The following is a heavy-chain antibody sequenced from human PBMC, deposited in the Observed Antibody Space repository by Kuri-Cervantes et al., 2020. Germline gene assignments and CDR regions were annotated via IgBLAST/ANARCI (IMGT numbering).Heavy chain of an antibody. D-gene: IGHD5-18*01. CDR2: ISGSGGST. V-gene: IGHV3-23*01. CDR1: GFTFSSYA. J-gene: IGHJ6*02. CDR3: ASSATARGGMDV. Sequence: GGSLRLSCAASGFTFSSYAMSWVRQAPGKGLEWVSAISGSGGSTYYADSVKGRFTISRDNAKDSLYLQMNNLRAEDTAVYYCASSATARGGMDVWGQGTTVTVSS.